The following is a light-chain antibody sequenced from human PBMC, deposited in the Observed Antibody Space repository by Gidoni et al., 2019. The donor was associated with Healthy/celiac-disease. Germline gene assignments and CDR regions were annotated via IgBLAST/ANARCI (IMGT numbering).Light chain of an antibody. J-gene: IGKJ4*01. Sequence: EIVLTQSPATLSLSPGERATLSCRASQSVSSYLAWYQQKPGQAPRLLIYDASNRATGIPARFSGSGSGPDFTLTISSLEPEVFAVYYCQQRSNWPLTFXGXTKVEIK. CDR2: DAS. CDR1: QSVSSY. CDR3: QQRSNWPLT. V-gene: IGKV3-11*01.